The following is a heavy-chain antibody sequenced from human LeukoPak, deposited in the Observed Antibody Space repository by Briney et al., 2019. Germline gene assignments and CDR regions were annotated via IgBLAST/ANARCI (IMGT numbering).Heavy chain of an antibody. J-gene: IGHJ4*02. V-gene: IGHV3-33*06. Sequence: TGGSLRLSCAASGFTFNNFGMHWVRQAPGKGLEWVAVIWYDGSSKYYADSVKGRFTISRDNSKNTLYLQMNSLRAEDTAVYYCAKDQYGGNRQSDYWGQGTLVTVSS. CDR1: GFTFNNFG. CDR2: IWYDGSSK. CDR3: AKDQYGGNRQSDY. D-gene: IGHD4/OR15-4a*01.